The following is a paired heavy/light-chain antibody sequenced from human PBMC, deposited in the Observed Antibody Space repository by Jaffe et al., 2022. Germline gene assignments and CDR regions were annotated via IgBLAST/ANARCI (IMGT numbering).Light chain of an antibody. CDR2: KAS. J-gene: IGKJ1*01. Sequence: DIQMTQSPSTLSASVGDRVTITCRASENINSWLAWYQQKPGKAPKLLIYKASILEGGVPSRFAGSGSGTEFTLTISSLQADDLATYYCQQYLSYSSWTFGQGTKVDIK. CDR3: QQYLSYSSWT. V-gene: IGKV1-5*03. CDR1: ENINSW.
Heavy chain of an antibody. J-gene: IGHJ4*02. CDR1: GFTFSDYW. CDR2: VKEDGSEK. Sequence: EVQLVESGGGLVQSGGSLGLSCAASGFTFSDYWMSWVRQSPGNGLEWVANVKEDGSEKFYADAVRGRFTIYRDNAHNLLYLQMSRLRADDTAIYYCVRDFCKKCGSETWGDHWGQGSLVSVSS. V-gene: IGHV3-7*03. D-gene: IGHD5-12*01. CDR3: VRDFCKKCGSETWGDH.